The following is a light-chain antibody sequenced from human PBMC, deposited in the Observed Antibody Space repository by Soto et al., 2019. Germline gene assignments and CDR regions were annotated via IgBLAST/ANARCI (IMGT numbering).Light chain of an antibody. CDR1: EDIINH. CDR2: GAS. Sequence: DIQMTQSPSSLSASVGDRVIITCQASEDIINHLNWYQQKVGKAPKLLISGASSLEAGVPSRFSGSGSGTDFTLTITSLPPEDIETYYYQQYVPDLSFGGGTEVEI. V-gene: IGKV1-33*01. J-gene: IGKJ4*01. CDR3: QQYVPDLS.